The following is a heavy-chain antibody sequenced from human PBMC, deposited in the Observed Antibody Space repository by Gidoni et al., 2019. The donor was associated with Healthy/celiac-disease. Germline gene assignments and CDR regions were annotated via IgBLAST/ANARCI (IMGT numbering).Heavy chain of an antibody. J-gene: IGHJ5*02. V-gene: IGHV3-21*01. D-gene: IGHD6-19*01. Sequence: EVQLVESVGGLVKPGGSLRISCAATGFTCSSHSIHWVRQAQGKGLEWVSVISSSSSYIYYADSVKGRFTISRDNAKNSLDLQMNSLRAEDTAVYYCAREAVAGTRHRTKRKYNWFDPWGQGTLVTVSS. CDR1: GFTCSSHS. CDR3: AREAVAGTRHRTKRKYNWFDP. CDR2: ISSSSSYI.